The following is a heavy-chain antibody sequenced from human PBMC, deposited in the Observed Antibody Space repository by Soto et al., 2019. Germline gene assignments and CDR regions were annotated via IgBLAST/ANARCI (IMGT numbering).Heavy chain of an antibody. CDR3: ARDRDCISTSCRQNYFDY. D-gene: IGHD2-2*01. J-gene: IGHJ4*02. CDR1: GYTFTSYY. Sequence: QVQLVQSGAEVKKPGASVKVSCKASGYTFTSYYMHWVRQAPGQGLEWMGIINPSGGSTSYAQKCQGRLTMTRDTSTRTVYMERSSLRSEDTAVYYCARDRDCISTSCRQNYFDYWGQGTLVTVSS. V-gene: IGHV1-46*01. CDR2: INPSGGST.